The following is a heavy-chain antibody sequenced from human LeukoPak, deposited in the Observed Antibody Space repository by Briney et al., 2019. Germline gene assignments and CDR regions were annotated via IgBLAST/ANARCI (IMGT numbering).Heavy chain of an antibody. Sequence: GGSLRLSCAASRFTFSSYGMHWVRQAPGKGLEWVSYISSSGSTIYYADSVKGRFTISRDNAKNSLYLQMNSLRAEDTAVYYCAELGITMIGGVWGKGTTVTISS. V-gene: IGHV3-48*03. D-gene: IGHD3-10*02. J-gene: IGHJ6*04. CDR2: ISSSGSTI. CDR1: RFTFSSYG. CDR3: AELGITMIGGV.